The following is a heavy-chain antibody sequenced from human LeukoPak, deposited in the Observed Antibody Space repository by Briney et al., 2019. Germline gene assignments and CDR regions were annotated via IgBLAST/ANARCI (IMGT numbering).Heavy chain of an antibody. CDR2: IYTSGST. D-gene: IGHD3-16*01. CDR3: ARGRGDQRYFDL. V-gene: IGHV4-61*02. CDR1: GGSISSGSYY. J-gene: IGHJ2*01. Sequence: SETLSLTCTVSGGSISSGSYYWSWIRQPAGKGLEWIGRIYTSGSTNYNPSLKSRVTISVDTSKSQFSLKLSSVTAADTAVYYCARGRGDQRYFDLWGHGTLVTVSS.